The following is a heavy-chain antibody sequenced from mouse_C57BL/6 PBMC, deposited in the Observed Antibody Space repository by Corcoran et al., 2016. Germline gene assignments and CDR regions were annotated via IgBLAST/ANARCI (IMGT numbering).Heavy chain of an antibody. J-gene: IGHJ1*03. D-gene: IGHD2-3*01. CDR3: ARGSDDGYWYFDV. CDR1: GYTFTSYW. Sequence: QVQLQQPGAELVRPGSSVKLSCKASGYTFTSYWMDWVKQRPGQGLEWIGNIYPSDSETHYNQKFKDKATLTVDKSSSTAYMQLSSLTSEDSAVYYCARGSDDGYWYFDVWGTGTTVTVSS. CDR2: IYPSDSET. V-gene: IGHV1-61*01.